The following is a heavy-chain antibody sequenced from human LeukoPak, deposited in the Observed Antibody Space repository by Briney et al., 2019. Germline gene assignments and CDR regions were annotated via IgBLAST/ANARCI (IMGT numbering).Heavy chain of an antibody. CDR3: ARVSCSGGSCYSGGFEEIFDY. D-gene: IGHD2-15*01. J-gene: IGHJ4*02. CDR2: INWNGGST. CDR1: GFTFDDSG. Sequence: PGGSLRLSCAASGFTFDDSGMSWVRQAPGKGLEWVSGINWNGGSTGYADSVKGRFTISRDNAKNSLYLQMNSLRAEDTALYHCARVSCSGGSCYSGGFEEIFDYWGQGTLVT. V-gene: IGHV3-20*01.